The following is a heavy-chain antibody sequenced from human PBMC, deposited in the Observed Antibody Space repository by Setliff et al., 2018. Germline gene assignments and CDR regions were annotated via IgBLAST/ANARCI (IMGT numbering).Heavy chain of an antibody. D-gene: IGHD2-21*01. J-gene: IGHJ4*02. V-gene: IGHV1-3*03. CDR1: GYSFTLYA. CDR3: ARGYCDGIGCPAPLYYSDS. CDR2: MNIDNGKT. Sequence: VKVSCRASGYSFTLYAMHWMRQAPGQRLEWMGWMNIDNGKTEYSQEFQDRVTFTRDTFAETAYMELRSLTSDDMAVYYCARGYCDGIGCPAPLYYSDSWGQGTLVTVSS.